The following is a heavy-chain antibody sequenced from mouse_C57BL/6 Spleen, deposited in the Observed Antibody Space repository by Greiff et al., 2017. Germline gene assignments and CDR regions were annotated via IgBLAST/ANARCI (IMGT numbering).Heavy chain of an antibody. V-gene: IGHV1-12*01. CDR2: IYPGNGDT. D-gene: IGHD4-1*01. CDR3: ARPRTGPCDY. Sequence: QVQLQQSGAELVRPGASVKMSCKASGYTFTSYNMHWVKQTPGQGLEWIGAIYPGNGDTSYNQKFKGKATLTVAKSSSTAYMQLSSLTSEDSAVXVCARPRTGPCDYWGQGTTLTVSS. J-gene: IGHJ2*01. CDR1: GYTFTSYN.